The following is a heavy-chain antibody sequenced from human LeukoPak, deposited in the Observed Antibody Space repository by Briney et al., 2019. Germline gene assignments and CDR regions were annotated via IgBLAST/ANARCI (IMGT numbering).Heavy chain of an antibody. CDR1: GFTFSSYA. D-gene: IGHD3-10*01. J-gene: IGHJ4*02. CDR3: AKDTARYSGSGTYFDY. V-gene: IGHV3-23*01. Sequence: SGGSLRLSCAASGFTFSSYAMSWVRQAPGKGLEWLSGISGGGDRTSYADSVKGRFTISRDNSKNTLSLQMNSLRAEDTAVYFCAKDTARYSGSGTYFDYWGQGTLVTVSS. CDR2: ISGGGDRT.